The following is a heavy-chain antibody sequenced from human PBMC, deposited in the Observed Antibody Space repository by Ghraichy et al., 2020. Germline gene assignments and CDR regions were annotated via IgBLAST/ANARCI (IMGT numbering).Heavy chain of an antibody. CDR3: ARGRQQLVSP. V-gene: IGHV3-11*05. D-gene: IGHD6-6*01. J-gene: IGHJ5*02. CDR2: ISSSSSYT. Sequence: GESLNISCAASGFTFSDYYMSWIRQAPGKGLEWVSYISSSSSYTNYADSVKGRFTISRDNAKNSLYLQMNSLRAEDTAVYYCARGRQQLVSPWGQGTLVTVSS. CDR1: GFTFSDYY.